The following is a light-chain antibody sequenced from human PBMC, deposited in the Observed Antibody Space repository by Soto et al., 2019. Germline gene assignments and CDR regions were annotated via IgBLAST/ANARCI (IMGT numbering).Light chain of an antibody. V-gene: IGLV1-40*01. J-gene: IGLJ3*02. CDR1: SSNIGAGYD. Sequence: QSVLTQPPSVSGAPGQRVTISCTGSSSNIGAGYDVHWYQQLPGAAPKLLIYGNNIRPSGVPDRFSGSKSGTSASLAITGLQAEDEADYYCGTWESNQGVFGGGTKLTVL. CDR3: GTWESNQGV. CDR2: GNN.